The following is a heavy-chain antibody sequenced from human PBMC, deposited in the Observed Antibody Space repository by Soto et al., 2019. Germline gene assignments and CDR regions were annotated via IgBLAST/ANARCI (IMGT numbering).Heavy chain of an antibody. CDR3: AKDPGLRGVTKVYGMDV. CDR2: ISYDGSNK. Sequence: QVQLVESGGGVVQPGRSLRLSCAASGFTFSSYGMHWVRQAPGKGLGWVAVISYDGSNKYYADSVKGRFTISRDNSKNTLYLQMNSLRAEDTAVYYCAKDPGLRGVTKVYGMDVWGQGTTVTVSS. J-gene: IGHJ6*02. V-gene: IGHV3-30*18. CDR1: GFTFSSYG. D-gene: IGHD2-21*02.